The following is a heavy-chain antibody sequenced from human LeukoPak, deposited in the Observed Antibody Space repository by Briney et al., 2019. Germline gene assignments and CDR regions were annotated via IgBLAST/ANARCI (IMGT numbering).Heavy chain of an antibody. CDR2: ITASGTAM. D-gene: IGHD6-19*01. V-gene: IGHV3-48*01. J-gene: IGHJ3*01. CDR1: GFTFSSYS. CDR3: AREPQGIAVADSP. Sequence: GGSLRLSCAASGFTFSSYSMNWVRQAPGKGLEWVSHITASGTAMFYADSAKGRFTISRDNSKNTLYLLMSSLRAEDTAVYYCAREPQGIAVADSPWGQGTMVTVSS.